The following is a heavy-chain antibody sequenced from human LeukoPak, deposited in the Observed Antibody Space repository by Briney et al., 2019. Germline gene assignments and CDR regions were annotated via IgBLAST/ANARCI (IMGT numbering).Heavy chain of an antibody. V-gene: IGHV1-69*13. J-gene: IGHJ4*02. CDR2: IIPIFGTA. CDR1: GYTFTSYG. Sequence: SVKVSCKASGYTFTSYGISWVRQAPGQGLEWMGGIIPIFGTANYAQKFQGRVTITADESTSTAYLELSSLRSEDTAVYYCARGPRIAVADIDYWGQGTLVTVSS. D-gene: IGHD6-19*01. CDR3: ARGPRIAVADIDY.